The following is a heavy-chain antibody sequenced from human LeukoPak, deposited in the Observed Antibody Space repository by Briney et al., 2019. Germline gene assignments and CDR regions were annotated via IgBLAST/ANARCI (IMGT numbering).Heavy chain of an antibody. V-gene: IGHV3-23*01. CDR1: GFTFSSYA. D-gene: IGHD3-22*01. Sequence: PGGSLRLSCAASGFTFSSYAMSWVRQAPGKGLEWVSAISGSGGSTYYADSVKGRSTISRDNSKNTLYLQMNSLRAEDTAVYYCAKVQDSSGYYPWYFDYWGQGTLVTVSS. CDR3: AKVQDSSGYYPWYFDY. J-gene: IGHJ4*02. CDR2: ISGSGGST.